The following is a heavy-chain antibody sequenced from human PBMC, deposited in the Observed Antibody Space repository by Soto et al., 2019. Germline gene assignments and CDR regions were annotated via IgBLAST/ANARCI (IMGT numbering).Heavy chain of an antibody. D-gene: IGHD5-12*01. Sequence: PGGSLRLSCAASGFTFSSYAMHWVRQAPGKGLEWVAVISYDGSNKYYADSVKGRFTISRDNSKNTLYLQMNSLRAEDTAVYYCARGSHLAEMATITFHLNYWGQGTLVTVSS. J-gene: IGHJ4*02. CDR3: ARGSHLAEMATITFHLNY. CDR1: GFTFSSYA. V-gene: IGHV3-30-3*01. CDR2: ISYDGSNK.